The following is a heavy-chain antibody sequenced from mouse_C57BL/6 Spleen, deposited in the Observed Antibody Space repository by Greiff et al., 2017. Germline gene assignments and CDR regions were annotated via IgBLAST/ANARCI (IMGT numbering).Heavy chain of an antibody. CDR2: INPGSGGT. Sequence: VQLQQSGAELVRPGTSVKVSCKASGYAFTNYLIEWVKQRPGQGLEWIGVINPGSGGTNYNEKFKGKGTLTADKSSSTAYMQLSSLTSEDSAVXFCARRDYGSSYAMDYWGQGTSVTVSS. J-gene: IGHJ4*01. D-gene: IGHD1-1*01. CDR3: ARRDYGSSYAMDY. V-gene: IGHV1-54*01. CDR1: GYAFTNYL.